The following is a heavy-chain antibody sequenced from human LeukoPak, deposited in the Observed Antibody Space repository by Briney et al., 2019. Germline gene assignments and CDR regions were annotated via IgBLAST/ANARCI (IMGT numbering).Heavy chain of an antibody. Sequence: GGSLRLSCAASGFTFSSYAMSWVRQAPGKGLEWVSTISGSGGSTYYADSVKGRFTISRDNSKNTLYLQMTNVRVEDTAVYYCARDPPGIAASVSGGWGQGTLVTVSS. D-gene: IGHD6-13*01. J-gene: IGHJ4*02. CDR3: ARDPPGIAASVSGG. CDR2: ISGSGGST. V-gene: IGHV3-23*01. CDR1: GFTFSSYA.